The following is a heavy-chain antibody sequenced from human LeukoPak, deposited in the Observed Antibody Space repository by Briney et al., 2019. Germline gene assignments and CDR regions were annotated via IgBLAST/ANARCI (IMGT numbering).Heavy chain of an antibody. CDR2: ISSSSTI. D-gene: IGHD6-6*01. J-gene: IGHJ4*02. CDR3: ASSDSSSDYFDY. V-gene: IGHV3-48*02. CDR1: GFTFSSYR. Sequence: GGSLRLSCAASGFTFSSYRMNWVRQAPGKGLEWVSYISSSSTIYYADPVKGRFTISRDNAKNSLYLQMNSLRDEDTAVYYCASSDSSSDYFDYWGQGTLVTVSS.